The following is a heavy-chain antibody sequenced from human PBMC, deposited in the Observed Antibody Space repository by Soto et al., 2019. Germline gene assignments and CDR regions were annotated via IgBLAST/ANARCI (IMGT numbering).Heavy chain of an antibody. V-gene: IGHV3-23*01. Sequence: PGGSLRLSCAASGFTFSSYAMSWVRQAPGKGLEWVSAISGSGGSTYYADSVKGRVTISRDNSKNTLYLQMNSLRAEDTAVYYCAKELRFVVVPAASPYNCFDPWGQGTLVTVSS. CDR2: ISGSGGST. J-gene: IGHJ5*02. CDR1: GFTFSSYA. CDR3: AKELRFVVVPAASPYNCFDP. D-gene: IGHD2-2*01.